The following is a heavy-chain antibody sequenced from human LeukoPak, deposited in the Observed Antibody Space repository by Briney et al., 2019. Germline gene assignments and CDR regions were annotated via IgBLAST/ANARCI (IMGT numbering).Heavy chain of an antibody. Sequence: ASVKVSCKASGYSFTDYYVHWVRQAPGQGLEWMGWINPNSGATNFAQRFQGRVTMTGETSINTAYMELSSLRSDDTAIYYCARDASSRPFNYWGQGTLVSVSS. CDR3: ARDASSRPFNY. CDR2: INPNSGAT. CDR1: GYSFTDYY. D-gene: IGHD2-15*01. J-gene: IGHJ4*02. V-gene: IGHV1-2*02.